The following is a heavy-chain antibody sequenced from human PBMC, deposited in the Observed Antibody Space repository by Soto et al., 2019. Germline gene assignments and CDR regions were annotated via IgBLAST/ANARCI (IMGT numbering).Heavy chain of an antibody. J-gene: IGHJ4*02. Sequence: QVQLVESGGGVVQPGRSLRLSCAASGYGMHWVRQAPGKGLEWVAVISYDGSNKYYADSVKGRFTISRDNSKNTLYLQMNSLRAEDTAVYYCAKEYGSSSFSPDFDYWGQGTLVTVSS. CDR3: AKEYGSSSFSPDFDY. D-gene: IGHD6-13*01. CDR1: GYG. CDR2: ISYDGSNK. V-gene: IGHV3-30*18.